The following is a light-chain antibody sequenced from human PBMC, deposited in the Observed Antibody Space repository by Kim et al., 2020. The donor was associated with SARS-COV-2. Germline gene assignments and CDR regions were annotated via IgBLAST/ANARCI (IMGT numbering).Light chain of an antibody. Sequence: GQKVRITCKGDSISSCNSSWYQRKQGQAAVLVIYGKNNRPTGIPDRFTSSSSGNTATLTIPGAQAEDEADYYCNSRDSSGNHPYVVFGGGTQLTVL. CDR1: SISSCN. CDR3: NSRDSSGNHPYVV. CDR2: GKN. J-gene: IGLJ2*01. V-gene: IGLV3-19*01.